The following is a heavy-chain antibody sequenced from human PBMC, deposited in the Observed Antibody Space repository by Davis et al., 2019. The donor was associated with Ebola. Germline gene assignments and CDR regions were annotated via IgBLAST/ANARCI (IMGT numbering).Heavy chain of an antibody. CDR3: VKGTTACHV. J-gene: IGHJ4*02. Sequence: PGGSLRLSCAASGFTFRNYGMTWVRQAPARRLECVSSIGVRGTTDYADSVKGQFTISRDNSKNMLYLQMDTLRADDTAVYYCVKGTTACHVWGQGTLVTVSS. CDR2: IGVRGTT. V-gene: IGHV3-23*01. D-gene: IGHD1-26*01. CDR1: GFTFRNYG.